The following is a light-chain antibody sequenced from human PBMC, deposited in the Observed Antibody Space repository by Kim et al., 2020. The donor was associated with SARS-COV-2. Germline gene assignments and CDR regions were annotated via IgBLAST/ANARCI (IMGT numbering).Light chain of an antibody. J-gene: IGLJ3*02. CDR2: DVS. CDR1: SSDVGGYNF. V-gene: IGLV2-11*01. CDR3: CSNAGSYTWV. Sequence: QSALTQPRSVSGSPGQSVTISCTGTSSDVGGYNFVSWYQQHPGKAPRLMIYDVSKWPSGVPDRFSGSKSGNTASLTISGLQPEDEADYYCCSNAGSYTWVFGGGTQLTVL.